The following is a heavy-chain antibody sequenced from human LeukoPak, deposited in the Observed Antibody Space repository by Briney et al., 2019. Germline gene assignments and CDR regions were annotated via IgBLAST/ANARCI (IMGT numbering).Heavy chain of an antibody. J-gene: IGHJ5*02. V-gene: IGHV4-34*01. Sequence: SETLSLTCAVYGGSFSGYYWSWIRQPPGKGLEWIGGINHSGSTNYNPSLKSRVTISVDTSKNQFSLKLSSVTAADTAVYYCARGRITIFGSIRNWFDPWGQGTLVTVSS. CDR1: GGSFSGYY. CDR2: INHSGST. CDR3: ARGRITIFGSIRNWFDP. D-gene: IGHD3-3*01.